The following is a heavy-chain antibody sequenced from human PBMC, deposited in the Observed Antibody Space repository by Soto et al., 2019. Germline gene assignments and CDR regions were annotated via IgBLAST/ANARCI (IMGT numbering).Heavy chain of an antibody. J-gene: IGHJ4*02. D-gene: IGHD2-15*01. Sequence: GSLRLSCAASGFTFSSYAMSWVRQAPGKGLEWVSAISGSGGSTYYADSVKGRFTISRDNSKNTLYLQMNSLRAEDTAVYYCAKDRYIVVVVATFDYWGQGTLVTVSS. CDR3: AKDRYIVVVVATFDY. CDR2: ISGSGGST. CDR1: GFTFSSYA. V-gene: IGHV3-23*01.